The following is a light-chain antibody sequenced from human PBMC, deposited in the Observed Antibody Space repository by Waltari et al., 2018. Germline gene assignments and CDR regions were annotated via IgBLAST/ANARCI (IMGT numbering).Light chain of an antibody. V-gene: IGKV3-20*01. J-gene: IGKJ2*01. CDR3: HQCGNSPYT. CDR2: GAS. CDR1: HGLDSSY. Sequence: EIVLTQSPATLSLSPGERATLSCRASHGLDSSYLPWYQLRRGQAPRLLIFGASSRATGIPDRFSGRASGKDFTLTISRLEPEDFAVYFCHQCGNSPYTFGQGTTVEI.